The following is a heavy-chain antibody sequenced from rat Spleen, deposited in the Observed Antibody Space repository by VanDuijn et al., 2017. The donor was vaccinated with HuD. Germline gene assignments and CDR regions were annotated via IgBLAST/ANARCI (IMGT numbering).Heavy chain of an antibody. V-gene: IGHV5-31*01. CDR2: ITNTGGTT. Sequence: EVQLVETGGGFVQPGRSLKLSCVASGFSFSTYWMYWVRQAPGQGLEWVASITNTGGTTYYPDSVKGRFTISRDNAKSTLYLQMDSLRSEDTATYYCARGGIYDYWGQGVMVTVSS. J-gene: IGHJ2*01. D-gene: IGHD1-2*01. CDR1: GFSFSTYW. CDR3: ARGGIYDY.